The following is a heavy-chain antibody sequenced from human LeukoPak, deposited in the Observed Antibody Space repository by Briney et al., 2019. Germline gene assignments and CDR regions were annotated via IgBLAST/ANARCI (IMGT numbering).Heavy chain of an antibody. D-gene: IGHD2-21*02. CDR1: GFTFSSYW. V-gene: IGHV3-74*01. CDR2: INSDGSTT. CDR3: ATIVRTATPPFDY. J-gene: IGHJ4*02. Sequence: GGSLRLSCVASGFTFSSYWMHWVRQAPGEGLVWVSRINSDGSTTTYADSVKGRFTISRDNAKNTLYLQMNSLRVEDTAVYYCATIVRTATPPFDYWGQGTLVTVSS.